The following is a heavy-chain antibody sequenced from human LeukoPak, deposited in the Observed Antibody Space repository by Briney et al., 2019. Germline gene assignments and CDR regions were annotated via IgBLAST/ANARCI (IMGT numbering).Heavy chain of an antibody. D-gene: IGHD3-10*01. CDR2: IYPGDSDT. CDR1: GYSFTSYW. V-gene: IGHV5-51*01. J-gene: IGHJ6*02. Sequence: GGSLKISCKGSGYSFTSYWIGWVRQMPGKGLEWMGIIYPGDSDTRYSPSFQGQVTISADKSISTAYLQWSSLKASDTAMYYCARLRFTMVRGVPYYYYGMDVWGQGTTVTVSS. CDR3: ARLRFTMVRGVPYYYYGMDV.